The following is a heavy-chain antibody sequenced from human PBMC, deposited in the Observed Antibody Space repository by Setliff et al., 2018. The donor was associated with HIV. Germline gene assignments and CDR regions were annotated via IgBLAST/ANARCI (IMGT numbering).Heavy chain of an antibody. CDR2: VDPEDGET. D-gene: IGHD3-22*01. V-gene: IGHV1-69-2*01. CDR1: GYTFIDYY. J-gene: IGHJ4*02. CDR3: ARGLTNYYDSSGRRPY. Sequence: ASVKVSCKGSGYTFIDYYMHWVQQAPGKGLEWMGRVDPEDGETIYAEKFQGRVTITADTSTDTAYMELNSLRSEDTAVYYCARGLTNYYDSSGRRPYWGQGTLVTVSS.